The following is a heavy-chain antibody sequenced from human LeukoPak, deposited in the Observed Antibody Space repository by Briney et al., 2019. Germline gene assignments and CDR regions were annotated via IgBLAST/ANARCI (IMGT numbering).Heavy chain of an antibody. CDR3: ARDGPSETPYYYYYYMDV. J-gene: IGHJ6*03. CDR1: GFTFSGSA. Sequence: GGSLRLSCAASGFTFSGSAMHWVRQASGKGLEWVGRIRSKANSYATAYAASVKGRFTIPRDDSKNTAYLQMNSLRAEDTAVYYCARDGPSETPYYYYYYMDVWGKGTTVTVSS. CDR2: IRSKANSYAT. D-gene: IGHD5-24*01. V-gene: IGHV3-73*01.